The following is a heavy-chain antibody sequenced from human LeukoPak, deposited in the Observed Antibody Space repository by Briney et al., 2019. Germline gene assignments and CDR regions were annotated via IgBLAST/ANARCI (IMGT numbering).Heavy chain of an antibody. CDR3: AKGHIAVAGKNYFDY. Sequence: GGSLRLSCAASGFTFSSYSMNWVRQAPGKGLEWVSYISSSSSTIYYADSVKGRFTISRDNAKNSLYLQMNSLRAEDTAVYYCAKGHIAVAGKNYFDYWGQGTLVTVSS. CDR1: GFTFSSYS. J-gene: IGHJ4*02. CDR2: ISSSSSTI. D-gene: IGHD6-19*01. V-gene: IGHV3-48*04.